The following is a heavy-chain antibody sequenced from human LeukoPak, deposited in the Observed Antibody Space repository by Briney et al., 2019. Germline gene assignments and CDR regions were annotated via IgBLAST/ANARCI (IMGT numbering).Heavy chain of an antibody. CDR1: GGSFSGYY. CDR2: INHSGST. D-gene: IGHD3-22*01. Sequence: SETLSLTCAVYGGSFSGYYWSWIRQPPGKGLEWIGEINHSGSTNYNPSLKSRVTISVDTSKNQFSLKLSSVTAADTAVYYCARGHGVYDSSGYYYRYYYYYMDVWGKGTTVTVSS. CDR3: ARGHGVYDSSGYYYRYYYYYMDV. J-gene: IGHJ6*03. V-gene: IGHV4-34*01.